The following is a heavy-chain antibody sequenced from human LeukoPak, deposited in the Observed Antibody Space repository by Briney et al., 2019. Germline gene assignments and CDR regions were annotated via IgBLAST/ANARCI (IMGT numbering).Heavy chain of an antibody. V-gene: IGHV1-8*01. Sequence: ASVKVSCKASGYTFTNFDINWVRQTPGQGLEWMGWMNPVSGNAGSAQKFQGRVTLTRDTSITTAYMELSSLTSDDTAFYYRARAPMGEAPLSWGQGTLVTVYS. CDR2: MNPVSGNA. CDR3: ARAPMGEAPLS. CDR1: GYTFTNFD. J-gene: IGHJ5*02. D-gene: IGHD1-26*01.